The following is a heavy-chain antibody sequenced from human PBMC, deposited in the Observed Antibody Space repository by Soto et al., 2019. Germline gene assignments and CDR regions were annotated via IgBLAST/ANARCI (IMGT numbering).Heavy chain of an antibody. D-gene: IGHD3-16*01. CDR2: INPNSGGT. J-gene: IGHJ3*02. CDR3: ARRAGEAFYDAFDI. CDR1: GYTFTGYY. V-gene: IGHV1-2*04. Sequence: ASVKVSCKASGYTFTGYYMHWVRQAPGQGLEWMGWINPNSGGTNYAQKFQGWVTMTRDTSISTAYMELSRLRSDDTAVYYCARRAGEAFYDAFDIWGQGTMVTVSS.